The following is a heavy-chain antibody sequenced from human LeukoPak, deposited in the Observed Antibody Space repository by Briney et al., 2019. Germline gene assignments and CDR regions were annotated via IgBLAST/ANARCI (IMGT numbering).Heavy chain of an antibody. CDR2: ISAYNGNT. CDR3: ARLDEYSSSSRYYGMDV. J-gene: IGHJ6*02. Sequence: ASVKVSCKASGYTFTSYGISWVRQAPGQGLEWMGWISAYNGNTNYAQKLQGRVTMTTDTSTSTANMELRSLRSDDTAVYYCARLDEYSSSSRYYGMDVWGQGTTVTVSS. CDR1: GYTFTSYG. V-gene: IGHV1-18*01. D-gene: IGHD6-6*01.